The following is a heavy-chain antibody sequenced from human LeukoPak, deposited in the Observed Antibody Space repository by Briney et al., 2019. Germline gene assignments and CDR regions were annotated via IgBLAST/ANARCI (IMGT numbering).Heavy chain of an antibody. J-gene: IGHJ5*02. Sequence: GSLRLSCAASGFTFSSYWMSWVRQPPGKGLEWIGSIYYSGSTYYNPSLKSRVTISVDTSKNQFSLKLSSVTAADTAVYYCARLDYYDSSGYYYGGYNWFDPWGQGTLVTVSS. D-gene: IGHD3-22*01. V-gene: IGHV4-39*01. CDR2: IYYSGST. CDR3: ARLDYYDSSGYYYGGYNWFDP. CDR1: GFTFSSYW.